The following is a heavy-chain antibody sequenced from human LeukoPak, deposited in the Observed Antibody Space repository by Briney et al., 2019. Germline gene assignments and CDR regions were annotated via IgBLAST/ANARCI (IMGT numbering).Heavy chain of an antibody. CDR1: GGSINTRNYF. CDR2: ISYSGST. D-gene: IGHD3/OR15-3a*01. V-gene: IGHV4-39*01. J-gene: IGHJ4*02. Sequence: SETLSLTCNVSGGSINTRNYFCGWIRQPPGKGLEWFGHISYSGSTTYTSSLKSRVTVSVETSRNQFSLRLRSVTAADTAVYYCARQTGSGLFILPGGQGTLVTVSS. CDR3: ARQTGSGLFILP.